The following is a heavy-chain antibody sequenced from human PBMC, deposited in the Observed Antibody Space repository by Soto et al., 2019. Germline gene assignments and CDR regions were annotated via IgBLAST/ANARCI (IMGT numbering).Heavy chain of an antibody. Sequence: ASLKVSCKASGYTFTGYGISWVRQAPGQGLEWMGWISAYNGNTNYAQKLQGRVTMTTDTSTSTAYMELRSLRSDDTAVYYCARDHPNYCDGSGGLNWFDPWGQGTLVTVCS. J-gene: IGHJ5*02. CDR2: ISAYNGNT. CDR1: GYTFTGYG. D-gene: IGHD3-22*01. V-gene: IGHV1-18*01. CDR3: ARDHPNYCDGSGGLNWFDP.